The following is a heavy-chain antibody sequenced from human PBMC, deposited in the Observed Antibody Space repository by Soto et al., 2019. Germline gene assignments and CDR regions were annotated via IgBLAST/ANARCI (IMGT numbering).Heavy chain of an antibody. CDR2: ISGSGGST. V-gene: IGHV3-23*01. CDR3: AKDGDSSGWEGGYYFDY. D-gene: IGHD6-19*01. CDR1: GFTFSSYA. J-gene: IGHJ4*02. Sequence: EVQLLESGGGLVQPGGSLRLSCAASGFTFSSYAMSWVRQAPGKGLEWVSAISGSGGSTYYADSVKGRFTISRDNSKNTLYLQMSSLRAEDTAVYYCAKDGDSSGWEGGYYFDYWGQGNLVTVSS.